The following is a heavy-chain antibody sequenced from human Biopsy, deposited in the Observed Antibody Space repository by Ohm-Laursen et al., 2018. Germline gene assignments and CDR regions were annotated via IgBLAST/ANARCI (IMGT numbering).Heavy chain of an antibody. CDR1: GFTFHTYA. D-gene: IGHD1-14*01. CDR3: VKQWGGYNFDS. J-gene: IGHJ5*01. V-gene: IGHV3-23*01. Sequence: SLRLSCAAPGFTFHTYAMNRVRQAPGKGLEWVAHIDVSDYNTYYADSVRGRFTISRDNSKQMVHLEINSLTADDTAVYYCVKQWGGYNFDSWGQGTTVTVSS. CDR2: IDVSDYNT.